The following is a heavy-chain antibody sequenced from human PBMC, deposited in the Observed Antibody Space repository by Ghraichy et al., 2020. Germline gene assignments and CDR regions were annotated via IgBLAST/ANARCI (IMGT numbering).Heavy chain of an antibody. D-gene: IGHD3-22*01. V-gene: IGHV1-18*01. CDR3: ASGWVLVDSSGYRGYYGMDV. CDR1: GYTFTSYG. CDR2: ISAYNGNT. J-gene: IGHJ6*02. Sequence: ASVKVSCKASGYTFTSYGISWVRQAPGQGLEWMGWISAYNGNTNYAQKLQGRVTMTTDTSTSTAYMELRSLRSDDTAVYYCASGWVLVDSSGYRGYYGMDVWGQGTTVTVSS.